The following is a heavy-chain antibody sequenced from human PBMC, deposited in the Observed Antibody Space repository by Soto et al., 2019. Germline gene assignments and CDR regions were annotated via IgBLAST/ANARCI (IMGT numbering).Heavy chain of an antibody. CDR1: GGTFSSYT. CDR2: IIPILGIA. CDR3: ANLAHDGNAGKAQNAFDI. J-gene: IGHJ3*02. Sequence: ASVKVSCKASGGTFSSYTISWVRQAPGQGLEWMGRIIPILGIANYAQKFQGRVTITADKSTSTAYMELSSLRSEDTAVYYCANLAHDGNAGKAQNAFDIWGQGTMVTVSS. V-gene: IGHV1-69*02. D-gene: IGHD1-1*01.